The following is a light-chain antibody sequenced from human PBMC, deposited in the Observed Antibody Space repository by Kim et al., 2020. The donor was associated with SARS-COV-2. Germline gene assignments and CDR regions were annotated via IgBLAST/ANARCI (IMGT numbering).Light chain of an antibody. CDR3: AAWDGSLSGWV. J-gene: IGLJ3*02. Sequence: GERDTVSCNGNSSSHGGNSVSWYQQMPGTAPKLLIYNDNQWPSGVPDRFSGSKSGNSASLAISGLQSEDEADYYCAAWDGSLSGWVFGGGTQLTVL. CDR2: NDN. CDR1: SSSHGGNS. V-gene: IGLV1-44*01.